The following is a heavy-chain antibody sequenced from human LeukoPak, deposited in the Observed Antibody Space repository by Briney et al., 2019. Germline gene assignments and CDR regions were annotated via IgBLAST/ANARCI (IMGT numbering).Heavy chain of an antibody. CDR2: IKQDGSEK. Sequence: PGGSMRLSCAASGFTFSSNWMSWVRPAPGKGLEWVANIKQDGSEKYSVDSVKGRFTISRDNAKNSLYLQMNSLRAEDTAVYFCARYRDVMVGYLDYWGQGTLVTVSS. CDR1: GFTFSSNW. J-gene: IGHJ4*02. D-gene: IGHD2-8*01. V-gene: IGHV3-7*01. CDR3: ARYRDVMVGYLDY.